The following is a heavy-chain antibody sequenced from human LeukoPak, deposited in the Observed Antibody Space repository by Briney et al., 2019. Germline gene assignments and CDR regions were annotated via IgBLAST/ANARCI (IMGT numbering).Heavy chain of an antibody. CDR3: ARGRLLWFGELLYCDY. CDR2: INPNSGGT. D-gene: IGHD3-10*01. J-gene: IGHJ4*02. V-gene: IGHV1-2*02. Sequence: GASVKVSCKASGYTFTGYYMHWVRQAPGQGLEWMGWINPNSGGTNYAQKLQGRVTMTRDTSISTAYMELSRLRSDDTAVYYCARGRLLWFGELLYCDYWGQGTLVTVSS. CDR1: GYTFTGYY.